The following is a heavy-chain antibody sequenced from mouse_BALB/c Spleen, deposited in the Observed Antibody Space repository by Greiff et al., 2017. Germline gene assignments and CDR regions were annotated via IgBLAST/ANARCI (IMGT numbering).Heavy chain of an antibody. CDR2: ISYSGST. CDR3: ACPYGKNYYYAMDY. J-gene: IGHJ4*01. CDR1: GYSITSDYA. V-gene: IGHV3-2*02. D-gene: IGHD2-1*01. Sequence: EVQGVESGPGLVKPSQSLSLTCTVTGYSITSDYAWNWIRQFPGNKLEWMGYISYSGSTSYNPSLKSRISITRDTSKNQFFLQLNSVTTEDTATYYCACPYGKNYYYAMDYWGQGTSVTVSS.